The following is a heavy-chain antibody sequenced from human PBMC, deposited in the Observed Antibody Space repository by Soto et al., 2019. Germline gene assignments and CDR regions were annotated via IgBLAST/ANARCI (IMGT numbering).Heavy chain of an antibody. Sequence: QVQLVQSGAEVKKPGASVKVSCKASGYTFTSYAIHWVRQAPGQRLEWMGWLNAGNGNTKYSQKFQDRVTITRDTSASTAYMELSSLRSEDTAVYYCGRDLGGWPDYWGQGNLVTVAS. V-gene: IGHV1-3*01. CDR1: GYTFTSYA. D-gene: IGHD6-19*01. CDR2: LNAGNGNT. J-gene: IGHJ4*02. CDR3: GRDLGGWPDY.